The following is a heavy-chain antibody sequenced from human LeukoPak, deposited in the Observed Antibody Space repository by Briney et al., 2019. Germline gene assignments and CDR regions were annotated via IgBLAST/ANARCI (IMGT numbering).Heavy chain of an antibody. Sequence: SETLSLTCTVSGGSISSSSYYWGWIRQPPGKGLEWIGYIYHNGRTNYSPSLKSRIIMSIDTSQNQFSLKLTSVTAADTAVYYCARASEGIGYFDTWGRGSLVTVSS. J-gene: IGHJ4*02. D-gene: IGHD3-3*01. CDR1: GGSISSSSYY. V-gene: IGHV4-61*05. CDR2: IYHNGRT. CDR3: ARASEGIGYFDT.